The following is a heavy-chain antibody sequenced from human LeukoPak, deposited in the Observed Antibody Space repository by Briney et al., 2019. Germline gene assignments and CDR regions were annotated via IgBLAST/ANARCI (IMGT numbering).Heavy chain of an antibody. Sequence: GGSLRLSCAASGFTFSSYSMNWVRQAPGKGLEWVSFISSSSSTIYYADSVKGRFTISRDNAKNSLYLQMNSLRAEDTAVYYCASDRGGSYSAIDYWGQGTLVTVSS. CDR1: GFTFSSYS. CDR3: ASDRGGSYSAIDY. V-gene: IGHV3-48*04. D-gene: IGHD1-26*01. J-gene: IGHJ4*02. CDR2: ISSSSSTI.